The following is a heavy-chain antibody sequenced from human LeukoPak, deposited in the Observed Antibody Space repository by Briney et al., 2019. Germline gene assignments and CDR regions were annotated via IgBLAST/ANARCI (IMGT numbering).Heavy chain of an antibody. D-gene: IGHD6-13*01. CDR1: GFPLSSYA. V-gene: IGHV3-23*01. Sequence: GSLQLSCAASGFPLSSYAMSWVRPAPGKGLEWVSAISGSGGSTYYADSVKGRFTISRDNSKNTLYLQMNSLRAEDTAVYYCAKDLWGAAGTGNFDYWGQGTLVTVSS. CDR2: ISGSGGST. J-gene: IGHJ4*02. CDR3: AKDLWGAAGTGNFDY.